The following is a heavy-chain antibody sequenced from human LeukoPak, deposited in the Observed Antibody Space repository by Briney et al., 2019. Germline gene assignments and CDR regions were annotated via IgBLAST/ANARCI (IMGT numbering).Heavy chain of an antibody. J-gene: IGHJ4*02. D-gene: IGHD6-19*01. V-gene: IGHV3-64D*06. Sequence: GGSLRLSCSASGFTFSSYAMHRVRQAPGKGLEYVSAISSNGGSTYYADSVKGRFTISRDNSKNTLYLQMSSLRAEDTAVYYCVKVAVAGKVSFDYWGQGTLVTVSS. CDR1: GFTFSSYA. CDR3: VKVAVAGKVSFDY. CDR2: ISSNGGST.